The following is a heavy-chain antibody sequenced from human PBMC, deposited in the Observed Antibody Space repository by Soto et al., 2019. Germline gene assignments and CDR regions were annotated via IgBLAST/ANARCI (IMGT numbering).Heavy chain of an antibody. V-gene: IGHV1-46*01. J-gene: IGHJ4*02. CDR3: ARGDSDVLTGHYSLDY. CDR2: INPSGGST. Sequence: GASVKVSCKASGYTLTSYYMHWVRQAPGQGLAWMGIINPSGGSTSYAQNYQGRITMTRDTSTTTVYKELSSLRSEDTAVYFCARGDSDVLTGHYSLDYWGQGTQVTVSS. CDR1: GYTLTSYY. D-gene: IGHD3-9*01.